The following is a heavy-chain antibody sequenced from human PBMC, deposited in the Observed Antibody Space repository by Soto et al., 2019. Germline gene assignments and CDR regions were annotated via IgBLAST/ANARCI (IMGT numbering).Heavy chain of an antibody. CDR2: INSDGSST. CDR1: GFTFSSYW. Sequence: GGSLRLSCAASGFTFSSYWMHWVRQAPGKGLVWVSRINSDGSSTSYADSVKGRFTISRDNAKNTLYLQMNSLRAEDTAVYYCARGYDFWSGRFTTTMGYYYYMDVWGKGTTVTVSS. D-gene: IGHD3-3*01. V-gene: IGHV3-74*01. J-gene: IGHJ6*03. CDR3: ARGYDFWSGRFTTTMGYYYYMDV.